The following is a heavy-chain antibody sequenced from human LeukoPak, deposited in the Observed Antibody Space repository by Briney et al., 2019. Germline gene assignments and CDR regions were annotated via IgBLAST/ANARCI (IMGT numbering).Heavy chain of an antibody. CDR2: ISSSGSTI. D-gene: IGHD4-23*01. V-gene: IGHV3-11*04. CDR3: ARDKAYGGNSVWFDP. J-gene: IGHJ5*02. Sequence: GGSLRLSCAASGFTFSDYYMSWIRQAPGKGLEWVSYISSSGSTIYYADSVRGRFTISRDNAKNSLYLQMNSLRAEDTAVYYCARDKAYGGNSVWFDPWGQGTLVTVSS. CDR1: GFTFSDYY.